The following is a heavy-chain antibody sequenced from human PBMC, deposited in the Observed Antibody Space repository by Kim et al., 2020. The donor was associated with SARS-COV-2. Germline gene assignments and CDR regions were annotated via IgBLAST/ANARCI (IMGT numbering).Heavy chain of an antibody. V-gene: IGHV1-18*01. CDR2: GNT. D-gene: IGHD4-17*01. Sequence: GNTTYAQKRQGRVTMTTDTSTRTAYMELRSLRSDDTAVYYCATGTTVTDYWGQGTLVTVSS. CDR3: ATGTTVTDY. J-gene: IGHJ4*02.